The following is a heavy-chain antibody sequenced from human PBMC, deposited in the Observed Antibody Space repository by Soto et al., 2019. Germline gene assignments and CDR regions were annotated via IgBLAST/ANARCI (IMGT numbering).Heavy chain of an antibody. CDR1: GFTFSSYH. CDR2: ISSASSAI. J-gene: IGHJ6*02. Sequence: GGSLRLSCAASGFTFSSYHMDWVRQAPGKGLEWVSYISSASSAIYYADSVKGRFTISRDNAKNSLFLQMNSLRAEDTAVYYCARDLMGYAMDVWGQGTTVTVSS. D-gene: IGHD2-8*01. V-gene: IGHV3-48*03. CDR3: ARDLMGYAMDV.